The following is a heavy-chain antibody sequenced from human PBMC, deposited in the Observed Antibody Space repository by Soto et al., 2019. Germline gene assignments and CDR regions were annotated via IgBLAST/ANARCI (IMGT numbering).Heavy chain of an antibody. CDR1: GGSFKSGHCS. CDR3: ARDFAYFDS. CDR2: ISHTGRT. Sequence: XETLALPPTVSGGSFKSGHCSWSWIRQPPGKVLEWIGYISHTGRTSYNPSRKSRVPIPMDTSKFQLPLTLDSVTAADTAVYFCARDFAYFDSWGQVTLVTVSS. V-gene: IGHV4-61*01. D-gene: IGHD3-3*01. J-gene: IGHJ4*02.